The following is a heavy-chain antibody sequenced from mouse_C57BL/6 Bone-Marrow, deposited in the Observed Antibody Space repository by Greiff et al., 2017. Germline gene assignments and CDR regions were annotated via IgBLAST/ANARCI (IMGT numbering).Heavy chain of an antibody. D-gene: IGHD2-4*01. CDR1: GYTFTSYW. V-gene: IGHV1-7*01. CDR3: ARDYDYEYFDV. J-gene: IGHJ1*01. Sequence: VQLQESGAELAKPGASVKMSCKASGYTFTSYWMHWVKQRPGQGLEWIGYINPSTGYTEYNQKFKDKATLTADKSSSTAYMQLSSRTSEDSAVYYCARDYDYEYFDVWGAGTTVTVSA. CDR2: INPSTGYT.